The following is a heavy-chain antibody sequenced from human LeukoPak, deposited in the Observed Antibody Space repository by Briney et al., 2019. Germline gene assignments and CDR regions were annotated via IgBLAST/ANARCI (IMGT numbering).Heavy chain of an antibody. D-gene: IGHD5-18*01. CDR1: GYNFFTYG. Sequence: GASVKVSCTASGYNFFTYGITWVRQAPGQGLEWMGWISPHNGNANYAQKFQDRVIMTTDTSTNTAFMEVRSLRSDDTAMYYCARESRVGYSYGYHYYYGMDVWGQGTTVTVSS. V-gene: IGHV1-18*01. CDR3: ARESRVGYSYGYHYYYGMDV. J-gene: IGHJ6*02. CDR2: ISPHNGNA.